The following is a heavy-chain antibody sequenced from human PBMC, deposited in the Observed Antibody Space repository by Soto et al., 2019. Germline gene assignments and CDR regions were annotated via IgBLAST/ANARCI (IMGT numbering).Heavy chain of an antibody. CDR2: IIPIRGMA. Sequence: QVQLVQSGAEVKKPGSSVKVSCKASGGTFSSYTISWVRQAPGQGLEWMGRIIPIRGMANYAQKFQGRVTITADKSTSTAYMELSSLRSEDTAVYYCARDQGYQLLLGSTMGWFDPWGQGTLVTVSS. CDR1: GGTFSSYT. V-gene: IGHV1-69*02. J-gene: IGHJ5*02. D-gene: IGHD2-2*01. CDR3: ARDQGYQLLLGSTMGWFDP.